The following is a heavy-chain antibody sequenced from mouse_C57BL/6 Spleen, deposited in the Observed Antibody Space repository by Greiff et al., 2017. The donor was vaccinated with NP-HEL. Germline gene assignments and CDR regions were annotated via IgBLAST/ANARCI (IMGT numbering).Heavy chain of an antibody. D-gene: IGHD2-3*01. CDR1: GYTFTDYY. CDR2: INPNNGGT. V-gene: IGHV1-26*01. CDR3: APTDGYSSWFAY. J-gene: IGHJ3*01. Sequence: VQLQQSGPELVKPGASVKISCKASGYTFTDYYMNWVKQSHGKSLEWIGDINPNNGGTSYNQKFKGKATLTVDKSSSTAYMELRSLTSEDSAVYYCAPTDGYSSWFAYWGQGTLVTVSA.